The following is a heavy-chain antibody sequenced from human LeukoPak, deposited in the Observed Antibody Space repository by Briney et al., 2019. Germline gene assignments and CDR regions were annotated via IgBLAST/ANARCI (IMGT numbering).Heavy chain of an antibody. D-gene: IGHD4-23*01. CDR2: ISWNSGSI. V-gene: IGHV3-9*01. CDR3: AKDSFTTVVTPGYFQH. Sequence: GRSLRLSCAASGFTFDDYAMPWVRQAPGKGLEWVSGISWNSGSIGYADSVKGRFTISRDNAKNSLYLQMNSLRAEDTALYYCAKDSFTTVVTPGYFQHWGQGTLVTVSS. CDR1: GFTFDDYA. J-gene: IGHJ1*01.